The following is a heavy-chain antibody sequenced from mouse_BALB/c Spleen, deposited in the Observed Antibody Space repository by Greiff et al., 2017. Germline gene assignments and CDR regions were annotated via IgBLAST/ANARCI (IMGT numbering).Heavy chain of an antibody. CDR1: GFSLTSYG. V-gene: IGHV2-6-2*01. Sequence: QVQLKQSGPDLVAPSQSLSITCTVSGFSLTSYGVHWVRQPPGKGLEWLVVIWSDGSTTYNSALKSRLSISKDNSKSQVFLKMNSLQTDDTAMYYCARQKRGNYYAMDYWGQGTSVTVSS. J-gene: IGHJ4*01. CDR3: ARQKRGNYYAMDY. CDR2: IWSDGST.